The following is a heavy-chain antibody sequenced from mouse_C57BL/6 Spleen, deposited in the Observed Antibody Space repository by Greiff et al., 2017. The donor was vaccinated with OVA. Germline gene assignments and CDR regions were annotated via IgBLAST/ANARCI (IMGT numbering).Heavy chain of an antibody. Sequence: VQLQQSGPELVKPGASVKISCKASGYAFSSSWMNWVKQRPGKGLEWIGRIYPGDGDTKYNGKFKGKATLTADKSSSTAYLQLSSLTSEDSAVYFCARFGLPYYFDYWGQGTTLTVSS. CDR1: GYAFSSSW. CDR3: ARFGLPYYFDY. CDR2: IYPGDGDT. V-gene: IGHV1-82*01. J-gene: IGHJ2*01.